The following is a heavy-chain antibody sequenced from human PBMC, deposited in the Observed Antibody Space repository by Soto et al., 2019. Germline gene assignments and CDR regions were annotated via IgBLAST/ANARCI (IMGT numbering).Heavy chain of an antibody. CDR2: IYYSGST. J-gene: IGHJ3*02. CDR1: GGSISSYY. D-gene: IGHD2-2*01. CDR3: AGIVVVPAARGLAFDI. Sequence: ETLSLTCTVSGGSISSYYWNWMRQPPGKGLEWIGYIYYSGSTNYNSSLKSRVTISVDTTKNQFSLKLSSVTAADTAVYYCAGIVVVPAARGLAFDIWGQGTMVTVSS. V-gene: IGHV4-59*08.